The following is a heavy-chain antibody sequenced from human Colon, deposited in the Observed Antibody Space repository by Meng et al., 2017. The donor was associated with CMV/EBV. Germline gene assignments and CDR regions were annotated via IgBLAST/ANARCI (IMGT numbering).Heavy chain of an antibody. Sequence: YTCTNYGRNWVRQAPGQGLEWMGWIYTNTGNPVYAQGFTGRFVFSLDTSVSTAYLQISSLKAEDTAVYYCARYQFSMVRGVPTPYFDYWGQGTLVTVSS. CDR2: IYTNTGNP. D-gene: IGHD3-10*01. CDR1: YTCTNYG. CDR3: ARYQFSMVRGVPTPYFDY. J-gene: IGHJ4*02. V-gene: IGHV7-4-1*02.